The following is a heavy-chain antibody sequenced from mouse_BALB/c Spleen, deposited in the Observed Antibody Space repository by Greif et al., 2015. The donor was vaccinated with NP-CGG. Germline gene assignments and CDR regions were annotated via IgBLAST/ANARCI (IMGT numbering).Heavy chain of an antibody. V-gene: IGHV5-9-2*01. CDR1: GFTFSSYG. CDR3: ARQNGYYFDY. CDR2: ISGGGSYT. J-gene: IGHJ2*01. D-gene: IGHD2-2*01. Sequence: DVMLVESGGGLVKPGGSLKLSCAASGFTFSSYGMSWVRQTPEKRLEWVATISGGGSYTYYPDSVKGRFTISRDNAKNNLYLQMSSLRSEDTALYYCARQNGYYFDYWGQGTTLTVS.